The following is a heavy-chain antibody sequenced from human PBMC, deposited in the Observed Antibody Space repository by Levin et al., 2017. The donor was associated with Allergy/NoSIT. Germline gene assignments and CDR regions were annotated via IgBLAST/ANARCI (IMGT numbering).Heavy chain of an antibody. D-gene: IGHD2-15*01. V-gene: IGHV4-59*08. CDR1: GGSISSYY. CDR2: IYYSGST. Sequence: PSETLSLTCTVSGGSISSYYWSWIRQPPGKGLEWIGYIYYSGSTNYNPSLKSRVTISVDTSKNQFSLKLSSVTAADTAVYYCARHGGLESVAATSDAFDIWGQGTMVTLSS. CDR3: ARHGGLESVAATSDAFDI. J-gene: IGHJ3*02.